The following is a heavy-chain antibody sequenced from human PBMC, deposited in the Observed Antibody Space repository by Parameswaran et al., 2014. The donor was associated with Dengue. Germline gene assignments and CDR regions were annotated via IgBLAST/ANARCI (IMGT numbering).Heavy chain of an antibody. CDR2: IYYSGST. J-gene: IGHJ5*02. CDR3: ARVVVVAATPPIRSWFDP. CDR1: AISSA. D-gene: IGHD2-15*01. Sequence: AISSARWIRQPPGKGLEWIGYIYYSGSTNYNPSLKSRVTISVDTSKNQFSLKLSSVTAADTAVYYCARVVVVAATPPIRSWFDPWGQGTLVTVSS. V-gene: IGHV4-59*01.